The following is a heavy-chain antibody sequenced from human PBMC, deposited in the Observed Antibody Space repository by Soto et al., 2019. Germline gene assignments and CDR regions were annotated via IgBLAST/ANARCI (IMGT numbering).Heavy chain of an antibody. CDR1: GFTFGDYA. CDR2: IRSKAYGGTT. CDR3: TRDRQSITTFLYYYYGMDV. V-gene: IGHV3-49*04. Sequence: GGSLRLSCTASGFTFGDYAMSWVRQAPGKGLEWVGFIRSKAYGGTTEYAASVKGRFTISRDDSKSIAYLQMNSLKTEDTAVYYCTRDRQSITTFLYYYYGMDVWGQGTTVTVSS. J-gene: IGHJ6*02. D-gene: IGHD3-3*01.